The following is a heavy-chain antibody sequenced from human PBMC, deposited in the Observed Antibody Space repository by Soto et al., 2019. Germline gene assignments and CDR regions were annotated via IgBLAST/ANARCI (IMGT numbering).Heavy chain of an antibody. V-gene: IGHV3-11*01. D-gene: IGHD1-1*01. J-gene: IGHJ6*02. CDR2: ITSIGNII. Sequence: GRCLRRPGVASAFTHSNCYLSSNRQPREKRLGWRSYITSIGNIIYYAASVKGRFTISRDNTKNSLSLQMNSLRADDTAVYFCVREQSDNWYNYGMDVWGQGTTVTVSS. CDR1: AFTHSNCY. CDR3: VREQSDNWYNYGMDV.